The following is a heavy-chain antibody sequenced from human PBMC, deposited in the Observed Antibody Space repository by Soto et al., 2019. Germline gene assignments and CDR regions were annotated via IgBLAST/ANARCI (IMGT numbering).Heavy chain of an antibody. V-gene: IGHV3-7*01. J-gene: IGHJ4*02. Sequence: GGSLRLSCAASGVPFSSYWINWVRQTPGKGLEWVANIKGDGSEKYYVDSLKGRFTISRDNAKNSLYLHMNSLRAEDTAVYYCVRGTMAPGLDHWGQGTLVTVSS. D-gene: IGHD3-3*01. CDR3: VRGTMAPGLDH. CDR2: IKGDGSEK. CDR1: GVPFSSYW.